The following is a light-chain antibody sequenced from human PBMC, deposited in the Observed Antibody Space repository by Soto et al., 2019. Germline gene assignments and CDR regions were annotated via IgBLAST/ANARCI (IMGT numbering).Light chain of an antibody. CDR1: QTISRF. V-gene: IGKV1-39*01. Sequence: DIQMTQSPSSLSASVGDRVTITCRASQTISRFLNWYQWKPGKAPKFLIHDASNLQSGVPTRFSGSGSATYFNLTISSLQPEDFATYYCQQSVSTPPTFRQGTKMEIK. CDR3: QQSVSTPPT. J-gene: IGKJ2*01. CDR2: DAS.